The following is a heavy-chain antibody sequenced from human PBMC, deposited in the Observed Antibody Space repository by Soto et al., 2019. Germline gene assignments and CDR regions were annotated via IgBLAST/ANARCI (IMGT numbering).Heavy chain of an antibody. Sequence: ASVKVSCKASGYTFTSYAMHWVRQAPGQRLEWMGWINAGNGNTKYSQKFQGRVTITRDTSASTAYMELSSLRSEDTAVYYCARDYVPYYYYYCGMDVWGQGTTVTVSS. V-gene: IGHV1-3*01. D-gene: IGHD3-16*01. J-gene: IGHJ6*02. CDR3: ARDYVPYYYYYCGMDV. CDR1: GYTFTSYA. CDR2: INAGNGNT.